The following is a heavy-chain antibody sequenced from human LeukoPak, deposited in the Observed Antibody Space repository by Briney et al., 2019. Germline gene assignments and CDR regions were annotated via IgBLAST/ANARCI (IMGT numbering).Heavy chain of an antibody. CDR1: GGSISSYS. CDR3: ARRSYELGNYGMDV. J-gene: IGHJ6*02. Sequence: RSSETLSLTCTVSGGSISSYSWSWIRQPPGKGLERIGYIYYSGSTNYNHSLKSRVTISVDPSKNQFSLKLSSVTAADTAVYYCARRSYELGNYGMDVWGQGTTVTVSS. CDR2: IYYSGST. D-gene: IGHD7-27*01. V-gene: IGHV4-59*08.